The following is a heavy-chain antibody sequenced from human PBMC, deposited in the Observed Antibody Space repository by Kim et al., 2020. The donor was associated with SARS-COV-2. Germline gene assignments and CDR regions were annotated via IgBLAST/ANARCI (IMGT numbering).Heavy chain of an antibody. V-gene: IGHV4-34*01. CDR3: ARGFVVVVPDARGRFDP. Sequence: SETLSLTCAVYGGSFSGYYWSWIRQPPGKGLEWIGEINHSGSTNYNPSLKSRVTITVDTSKNQFSLKLSYVTAADTAVYYCARGFVVVVPDARGRFDPWG. D-gene: IGHD2-2*01. CDR1: GGSFSGYY. J-gene: IGHJ5*02. CDR2: INHSGST.